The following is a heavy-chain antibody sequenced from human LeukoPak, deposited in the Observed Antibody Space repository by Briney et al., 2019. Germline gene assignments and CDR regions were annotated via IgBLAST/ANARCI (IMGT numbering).Heavy chain of an antibody. J-gene: IGHJ4*02. Sequence: SETLSLTCAVYGGSFSGYYRSWIRQPPGKGLEWIGEINHSGSTNYNPSLKSRVTISVDTSKNQFSLKLSSVTAADAAVYYCARGTTVVTPRLDYWGQGTLVTVSS. CDR3: ARGTTVVTPRLDY. V-gene: IGHV4-34*01. D-gene: IGHD4-17*01. CDR1: GGSFSGYY. CDR2: INHSGST.